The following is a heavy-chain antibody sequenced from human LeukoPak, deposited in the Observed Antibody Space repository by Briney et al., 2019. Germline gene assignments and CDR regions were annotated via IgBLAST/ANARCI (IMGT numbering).Heavy chain of an antibody. CDR3: ARDNSSSADFDP. V-gene: IGHV4-4*02. Sequence: SGTLSLTCAVSGGSISSSNRWSWVRQPPGKGLEWIGEIYHSGSTNYNPSLKSRVTISVDTSKNQFSLKLSSVTAADTAVYYCARDNSSSADFDPWGQGTLVTVSS. CDR1: GGSISSSNR. CDR2: IYHSGST. J-gene: IGHJ5*02. D-gene: IGHD6-6*01.